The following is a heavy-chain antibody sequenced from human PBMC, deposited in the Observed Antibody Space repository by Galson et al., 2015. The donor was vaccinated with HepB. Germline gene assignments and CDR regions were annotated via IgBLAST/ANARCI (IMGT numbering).Heavy chain of an antibody. CDR1: GFTFSSYA. CDR2: ISYDGSNK. CDR3: AKSGSRTILYYFDY. D-gene: IGHD1-26*01. Sequence: SLRLSCAASGFTFSSYAMHWVRQAPGKGLEWVAVISYDGSNKYYADSVKGRFTISRDNSKNTLYLQMNSLRAEDTAVYYCAKSGSRTILYYFDYWGQGTLVTVSS. V-gene: IGHV3-30-3*02. J-gene: IGHJ4*02.